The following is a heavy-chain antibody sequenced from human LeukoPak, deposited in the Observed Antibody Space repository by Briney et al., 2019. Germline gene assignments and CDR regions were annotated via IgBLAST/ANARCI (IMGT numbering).Heavy chain of an antibody. Sequence: SETLSLTCIVSGGSISSYYWSWLRQPPGKGLEYIGYIYSSGSTNYNPSLKSRVTISVDTSKNQFSLKLSSVTAADTAVYYCARDDSSSYFDYWGQGTLVTVSS. D-gene: IGHD6-13*01. V-gene: IGHV4-59*12. CDR3: ARDDSSSYFDY. CDR2: IYSSGST. CDR1: GGSISSYY. J-gene: IGHJ4*02.